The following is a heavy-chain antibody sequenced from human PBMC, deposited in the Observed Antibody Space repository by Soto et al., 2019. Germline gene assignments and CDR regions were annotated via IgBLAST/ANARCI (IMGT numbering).Heavy chain of an antibody. Sequence: ESGGGVVQPGRSLRLSCAASGFTFSSYGMHWVRQAPGKGLEWVAVIWYDGSNKYYADSVKGRFTISRDNSKNTLYLQMNSLRAEDTAVYYCARDIVLSGVVILGDWGQGTLVTVSS. CDR2: IWYDGSNK. CDR3: ARDIVLSGVVILGD. V-gene: IGHV3-33*01. J-gene: IGHJ4*02. CDR1: GFTFSSYG. D-gene: IGHD3-3*01.